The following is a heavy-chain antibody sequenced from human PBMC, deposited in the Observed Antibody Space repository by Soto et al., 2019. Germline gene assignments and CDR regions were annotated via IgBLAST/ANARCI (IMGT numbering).Heavy chain of an antibody. V-gene: IGHV3-30*18. Sequence: GGSLRLSCAASGFTFSSYGLHCVRQAPGKGLEWLAVISYDGSNKYCADSVKGRFTISRDNSKNTLYLQMNSLRAEDTAVYYCAKGISYYDFWSGPLRYYYYGMDVWGQGTTVTVS. J-gene: IGHJ6*02. CDR2: ISYDGSNK. CDR3: AKGISYYDFWSGPLRYYYYGMDV. CDR1: GFTFSSYG. D-gene: IGHD3-3*01.